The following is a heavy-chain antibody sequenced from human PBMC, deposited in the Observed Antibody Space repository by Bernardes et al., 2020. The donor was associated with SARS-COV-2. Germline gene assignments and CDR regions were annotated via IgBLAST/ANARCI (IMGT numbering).Heavy chain of an antibody. CDR3: ARDWATPVSLVAP. Sequence: GGSLRLSCEGSGFIFSNYAMNWVRQAPGKGLEWVAFISSSSVITFYADSVKGRFTVSRDNAKHSLYLQVDSLRVEDTAIYYCARDWATPVSLVAPWGQGTMVTVSS. CDR2: ISSSSVIT. J-gene: IGHJ5*02. CDR1: GFIFSNYA. V-gene: IGHV3-21*01. D-gene: IGHD2-15*01.